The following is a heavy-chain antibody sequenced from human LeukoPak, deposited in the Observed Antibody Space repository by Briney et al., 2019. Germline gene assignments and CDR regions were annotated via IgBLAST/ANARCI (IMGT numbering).Heavy chain of an antibody. D-gene: IGHD6-13*01. Sequence: GGSLGLSCPASGFTFSSYGMHWVRQAPGKGLEWVAGISYDGSNKYYADSVKGRFTISRDNSKNTLYLQMNSLRAEDTAVYYCAKVGAAAESPALYGMDVWGQGTTVTVSS. J-gene: IGHJ6*02. CDR3: AKVGAAAESPALYGMDV. CDR1: GFTFSSYG. CDR2: ISYDGSNK. V-gene: IGHV3-30*18.